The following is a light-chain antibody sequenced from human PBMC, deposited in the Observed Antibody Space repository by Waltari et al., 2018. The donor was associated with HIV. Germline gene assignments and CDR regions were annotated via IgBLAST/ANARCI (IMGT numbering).Light chain of an antibody. Sequence: QSVLTPPPSVSGTPRPRGPNPSFGGSPHIHDNALTRYQQFPGTAPKLLIYSNNQRPSGVPDRFSGSKSGTSASLAISGLQSEDEADYYCATLDDSLNGPVFGGGTKVTVL. J-gene: IGLJ2*01. V-gene: IGLV1-44*01. CDR2: SNN. CDR3: ATLDDSLNGPV. CDR1: SPHIHDNA.